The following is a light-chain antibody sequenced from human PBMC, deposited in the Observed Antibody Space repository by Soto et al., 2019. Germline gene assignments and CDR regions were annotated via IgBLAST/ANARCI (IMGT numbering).Light chain of an antibody. CDR3: SSYTSNSTLYV. CDR2: DVS. Sequence: QSALTQPASVSGSPGQSISISCTGTSSDVGGYNYVSWYQQHPGKAPKLMIYDVSKRPSVVSHRFSGSESGNTASLTISGLPAEDEAEYYCSSYTSNSTLYVFGSGIKLSVL. J-gene: IGLJ1*01. V-gene: IGLV2-14*01. CDR1: SSDVGGYNY.